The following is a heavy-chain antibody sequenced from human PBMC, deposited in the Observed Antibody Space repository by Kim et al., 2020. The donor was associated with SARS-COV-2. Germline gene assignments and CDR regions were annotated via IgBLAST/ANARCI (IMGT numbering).Heavy chain of an antibody. J-gene: IGHJ2*01. V-gene: IGHV4-59*13. CDR1: GGSISSYY. CDR2: IYYSGST. D-gene: IGHD3-10*01. Sequence: SETLSLTCTVSGGSISSYYWSWIRQPPGKGLEWVGYIYYSGSTNYNPSLKSRVTISVDTSKNKFSLKLSPVTAAATAVYYCAREGSGWFGPDWYFDLWGR. CDR3: AREGSGWFGPDWYFDL.